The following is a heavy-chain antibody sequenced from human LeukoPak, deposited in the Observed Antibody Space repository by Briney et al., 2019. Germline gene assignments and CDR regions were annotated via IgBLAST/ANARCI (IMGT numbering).Heavy chain of an antibody. V-gene: IGHV1-2*04. CDR3: ARCVTPAAIENAFDI. D-gene: IGHD2-2*02. J-gene: IGHJ3*02. CDR1: GYTFTGYY. Sequence: ASVKVSCKASGYTFTGYYMHWVRQAPGQGLEWMGWINPNSGGTNYAQKFQGWVTMTRDTSISTAYMELSSLRSEDTAVYYRARCVTPAAIENAFDIWGQGTMVTVSS. CDR2: INPNSGGT.